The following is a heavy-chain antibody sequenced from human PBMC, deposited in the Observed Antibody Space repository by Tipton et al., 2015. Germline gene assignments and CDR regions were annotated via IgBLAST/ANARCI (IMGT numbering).Heavy chain of an antibody. CDR2: INHSGRP. D-gene: IGHD2-15*01. V-gene: IGHV4-34*01. CDR1: GGSFSGYY. J-gene: IGHJ4*02. CDR3: TTTQGY. Sequence: GLVKPSETLSLTCAVYGGSFSGYYWNWIRQPPGKGLEWIGEINHSGRPNYTPSLKSRVTISVDTSKHQFSLKLSSVTAADTAVYYCTTTQGYWGQGILVTVSS.